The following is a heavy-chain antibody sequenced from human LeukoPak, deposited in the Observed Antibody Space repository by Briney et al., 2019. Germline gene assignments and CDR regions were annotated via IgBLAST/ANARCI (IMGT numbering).Heavy chain of an antibody. Sequence: GASVNVSCKASGGTFSIYAISWVRQAPGQGLEWMGGIIPIFGTANYAQKFQGRVTITADESTSTAYMELSSLRSEDTAVYYCARVSFLVRATLPGMDVWGQGTTVTVSS. CDR2: IIPIFGTA. V-gene: IGHV1-69*01. D-gene: IGHD3-9*01. J-gene: IGHJ6*02. CDR1: GGTFSIYA. CDR3: ARVSFLVRATLPGMDV.